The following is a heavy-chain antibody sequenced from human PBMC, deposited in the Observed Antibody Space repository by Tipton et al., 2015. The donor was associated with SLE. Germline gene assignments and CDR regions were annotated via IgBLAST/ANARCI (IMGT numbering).Heavy chain of an antibody. J-gene: IGHJ6*03. CDR2: IFNTGTT. CDR1: GGSISDSSHY. V-gene: IGHV4-39*07. CDR3: ARARSDDTFWTDYFYFFYYMDV. Sequence: TLSLTCTVSGGSISDSSHYWVWIRQSPGKGLEWVGTIFNTGTTYYNSSLKSRVAISADTSKNQFSLTLMSVTGADTAAYFCARARSDDTFWTDYFYFFYYMDVWGKGTTVTVSS. D-gene: IGHD3/OR15-3a*01.